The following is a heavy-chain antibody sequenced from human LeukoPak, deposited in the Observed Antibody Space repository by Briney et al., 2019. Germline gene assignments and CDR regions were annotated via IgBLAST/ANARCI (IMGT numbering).Heavy chain of an antibody. CDR3: ARVAPLVQVGRSFYHSLDV. CDR1: GGSTSGYY. V-gene: IGHV4-4*09. J-gene: IGHJ6*02. Sequence: NSSETLSLTCTVSGGSTSGYYWSWIRQSPGKRLEYIGSIHNSGATDCSPPLMSRVTLSIDTSKTQVSLRLGSVTAADTAVYYCARVAPLVQVGRSFYHSLDVWGQGTTVTVSS. D-gene: IGHD1-26*01. CDR2: IHNSGAT.